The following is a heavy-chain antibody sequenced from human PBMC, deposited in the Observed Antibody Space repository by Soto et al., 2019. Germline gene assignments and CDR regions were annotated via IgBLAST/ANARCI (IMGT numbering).Heavy chain of an antibody. CDR1: GYKFTTYF. J-gene: IGHJ4*02. D-gene: IGHD3-22*01. Sequence: ASVKVSCKALGYKFTTYFIHWVRQAPGQGLEWMGMIHPSGDTGYAQKFRGRVTMTIDTSTTTAYMELRNLTSEDTAVYYCARGPKPLYYYDSSGYGPFDYWGQGTLVTVSS. CDR2: IHPSGDT. CDR3: ARGPKPLYYYDSSGYGPFDY. V-gene: IGHV1-46*01.